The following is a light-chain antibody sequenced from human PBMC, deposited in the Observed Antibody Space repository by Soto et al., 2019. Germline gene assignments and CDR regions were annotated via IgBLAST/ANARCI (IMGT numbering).Light chain of an antibody. Sequence: ESVLTQSPGTLSMSPGERATLSCRASQSVSSSYSAWYQQKPGQAPRLLIYGASSRATGIPDRFSGSASGTDFTLTISRLEPEDFAVYYCQQYGSSPFTFGPGTKVDIK. CDR1: QSVSSSY. V-gene: IGKV3-20*01. CDR3: QQYGSSPFT. J-gene: IGKJ3*01. CDR2: GAS.